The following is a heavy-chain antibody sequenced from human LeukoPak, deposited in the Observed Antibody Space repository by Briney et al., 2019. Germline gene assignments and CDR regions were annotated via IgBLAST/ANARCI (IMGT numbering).Heavy chain of an antibody. J-gene: IGHJ5*02. D-gene: IGHD1-1*01. V-gene: IGHV3-21*01. CDR2: ISSTGSSI. Sequence: RRSLRLSWAASGFTFTYNTMSWVRQAPGKGLEWVSSISSTGSSIYYADSVKGRFTISRDNAKNSLYLQMSSLRVEDTAVYYCARDDVAWNDVHWFDPWGQGTLVTVSS. CDR3: ARDDVAWNDVHWFDP. CDR1: GFTFTYNT.